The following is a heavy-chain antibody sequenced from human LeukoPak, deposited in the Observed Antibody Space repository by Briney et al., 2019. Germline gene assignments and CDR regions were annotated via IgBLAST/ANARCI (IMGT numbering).Heavy chain of an antibody. CDR3: ASQLEYGYYYYMDV. CDR1: GGSISSSSYY. Sequence: PSETLSLTCTVSGGSISSSSYYWGWIRQPPGKGLEWIGSIYYSGSTYYNPSLKSRVTISVDTSKNQFSLKLSSVTAADTAVYYCASQLEYGYYYYMDVWGKGTTVTVSS. J-gene: IGHJ6*03. V-gene: IGHV4-39*07. CDR2: IYYSGST. D-gene: IGHD4/OR15-4a*01.